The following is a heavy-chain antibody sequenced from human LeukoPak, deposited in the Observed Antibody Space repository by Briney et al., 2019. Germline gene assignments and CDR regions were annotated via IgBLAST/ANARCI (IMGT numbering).Heavy chain of an antibody. V-gene: IGHV3-7*01. J-gene: IGHJ4*02. CDR3: ARDDPDY. Sequence: GGSLRLSCVASGFTFSDYWMNWVRQAPGKGLEWVANIKQDGSQKYYVDCVKGRFTISRDNAKNSLYLQMDSLRAEDTAVYYCARDDPDYWGQGTLVTVSS. CDR1: GFTFSDYW. CDR2: IKQDGSQK.